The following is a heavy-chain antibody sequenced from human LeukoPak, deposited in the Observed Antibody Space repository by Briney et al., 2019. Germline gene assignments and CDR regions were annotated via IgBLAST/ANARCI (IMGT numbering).Heavy chain of an antibody. Sequence: ASVKVSCTASGYTFTSYGISWVRQAPGQGLEWMGWISAYNGNTNYAQKLQGRVTMTTDTSTSTAYMELRSLRSDDTAVYYCARDARSYSSGWYRWFDPWGQGTLVTVSS. J-gene: IGHJ5*02. D-gene: IGHD6-19*01. CDR3: ARDARSYSSGWYRWFDP. CDR2: ISAYNGNT. V-gene: IGHV1-18*01. CDR1: GYTFTSYG.